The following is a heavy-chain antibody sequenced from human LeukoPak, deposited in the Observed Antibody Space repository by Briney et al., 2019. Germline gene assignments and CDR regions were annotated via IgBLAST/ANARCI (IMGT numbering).Heavy chain of an antibody. CDR3: RVAVAGNGGLAFDY. CDR1: GFTFSDYY. CDR2: ISSSGSTI. V-gene: IGHV3-11*04. D-gene: IGHD6-19*01. J-gene: IGHJ4*02. Sequence: PGGSLRLSCAASGFTFSDYYMSWIRQAPGKGLEWVSYISSSGSTIYYADSVKGRFTISRDNAKNTLYLQLNSLRADDTAVYYCRVAVAGNGGLAFDYWGQGTLVTVSS.